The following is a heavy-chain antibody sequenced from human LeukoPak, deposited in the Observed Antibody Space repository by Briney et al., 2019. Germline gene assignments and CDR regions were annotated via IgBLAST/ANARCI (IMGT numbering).Heavy chain of an antibody. CDR3: ARGLKFNGYPVDY. CDR1: GYTFTSYD. D-gene: IGHD5-18*01. J-gene: IGHJ4*02. V-gene: IGHV1-8*01. Sequence: GASVKVSCKAFGYTFTSYDINWVRQATGQGLEWMGWMNPNGGNTGYAQKFQGRVTMTRNTSISTAYMELSSLRSEDTAVYYCARGLKFNGYPVDYWGQGTLVTVSS. CDR2: MNPNGGNT.